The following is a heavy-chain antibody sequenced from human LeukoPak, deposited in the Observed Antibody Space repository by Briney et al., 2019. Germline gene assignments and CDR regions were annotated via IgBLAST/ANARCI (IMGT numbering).Heavy chain of an antibody. CDR2: IYYSGTT. Sequence: SETLSLTCTVSGGSISSYYWSWIRQPPGKGLEWIGYIYYSGTTNYNPSLKSRVTISVDTSKNQFSLKVSSVTAADTAVYYCARDGYSGYAYTDAFDIWGQGTMVTVSS. J-gene: IGHJ3*02. V-gene: IGHV4-59*01. D-gene: IGHD5-12*01. CDR1: GGSISSYY. CDR3: ARDGYSGYAYTDAFDI.